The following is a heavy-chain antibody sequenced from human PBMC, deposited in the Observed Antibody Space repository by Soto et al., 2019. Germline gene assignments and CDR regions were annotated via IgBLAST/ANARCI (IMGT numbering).Heavy chain of an antibody. CDR1: GFTFSSYA. J-gene: IGHJ6*02. CDR3: ATQTRLLWFGESPFYGMDV. D-gene: IGHD3-10*01. CDR2: ISGSGGST. V-gene: IGHV3-23*01. Sequence: GGSLRLSCAASGFTFSSYAMSWVRQAPGKGLEWVSAISGSGGSTYYADSVKGRFTISRDNSKNTLYLQMNSLRAEDTAVYYSATQTRLLWFGESPFYGMDVWGQGTTVTVSS.